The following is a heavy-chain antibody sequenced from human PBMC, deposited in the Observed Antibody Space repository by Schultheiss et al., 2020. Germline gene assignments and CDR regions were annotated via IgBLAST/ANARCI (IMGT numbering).Heavy chain of an antibody. CDR1: GYTFTGSY. D-gene: IGHD3-10*01. J-gene: IGHJ6*02. CDR2: INPSSGGT. V-gene: IGHV1-2*02. Sequence: ASVKVSCKASGYTFTGSYIHWVRQAPGQGLEWMGWINPSSGGTDYEQKFQGRVTMTTDTSISTAFMELTSLTSDDTAVYYCARDYYGSQTYWGYYYYGLDVWGQGTTVTVSS. CDR3: ARDYYGSQTYWGYYYYGLDV.